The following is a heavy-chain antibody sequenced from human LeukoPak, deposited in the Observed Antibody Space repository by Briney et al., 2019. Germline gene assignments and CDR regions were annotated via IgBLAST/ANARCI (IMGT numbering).Heavy chain of an antibody. D-gene: IGHD4-17*01. J-gene: IGHJ4*02. CDR1: GGSISSYY. CDR2: IYSSGST. V-gene: IGHV4-59*01. CDR3: ASAQRLRVFYLDY. Sequence: PSETLSLTCTVCGGSISSYYWSWIRQPPGKGLEWIGYIYSSGSTNYNPSLKSRVTISVDTSKNQFSLKLSSVTAADTAVYYCASAQRLRVFYLDYWGQGTLVTVSS.